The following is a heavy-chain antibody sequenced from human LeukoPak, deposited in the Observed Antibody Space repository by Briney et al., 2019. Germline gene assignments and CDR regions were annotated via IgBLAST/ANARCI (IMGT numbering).Heavy chain of an antibody. CDR3: ARGYSYGYY. Sequence: GGSLRLSCTASGFTFSDYAMSWFRQAPGKGLEWVSFIRSKDYGATTDYAASVKGRFTISRDDSKSIAYLQMNSLKTEDTAVYYCARGYSYGYYWGQGTLVTVSS. J-gene: IGHJ4*02. D-gene: IGHD5-18*01. CDR1: GFTFSDYA. CDR2: IRSKDYGATT. V-gene: IGHV3-49*03.